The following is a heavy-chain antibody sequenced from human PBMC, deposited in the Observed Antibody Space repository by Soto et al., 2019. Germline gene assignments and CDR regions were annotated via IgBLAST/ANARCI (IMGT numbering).Heavy chain of an antibody. Sequence: SETLSLTCAVYVGSFSGYYWSWIRQPPGKGLEWIGEINHSGSTNYNPSLKSRVTISVDTSKNQFSLKLSSVTAADTAVYYCARGPLSITIFGVARTSDYYYGMDVWGQGTTVTVS. V-gene: IGHV4-34*01. CDR2: INHSGST. CDR1: VGSFSGYY. J-gene: IGHJ6*02. D-gene: IGHD3-3*01. CDR3: ARGPLSITIFGVARTSDYYYGMDV.